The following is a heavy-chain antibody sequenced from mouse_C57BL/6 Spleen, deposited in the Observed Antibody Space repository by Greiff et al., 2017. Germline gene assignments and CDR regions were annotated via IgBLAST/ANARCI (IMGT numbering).Heavy chain of an antibody. V-gene: IGHV1-26*01. CDR1: GYTFTDYY. J-gene: IGHJ1*03. Sequence: VQLQQSGPELVKPGASVKISCKASGYTFTDYYMNWVKQSPGKGLEWIGDINPNNGGTSYNQNFKGKATLTVDKSSSTAYMELRSLTSEDSAVYYCARRGVVATDRYFDVWGTGTTVTVSS. CDR3: ARRGVVATDRYFDV. CDR2: INPNNGGT. D-gene: IGHD1-1*02.